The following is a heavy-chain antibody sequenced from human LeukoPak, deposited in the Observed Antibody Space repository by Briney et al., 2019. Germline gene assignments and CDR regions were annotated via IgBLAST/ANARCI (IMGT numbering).Heavy chain of an antibody. Sequence: GGSLRLSCADSGFTLSSYWVHWVRQPPGKGLVWVSRINPDGGITNYADSVRGRFTISRDNAKNTLYLQMNSLRAEDTAVYYCVRSGGFGGGRPEPYYYYMDVWGKGTTVIVSS. D-gene: IGHD3-3*01. CDR3: VRSGGFGGGRPEPYYYYMDV. J-gene: IGHJ6*03. CDR1: GFTLSSYW. CDR2: INPDGGIT. V-gene: IGHV3-74*01.